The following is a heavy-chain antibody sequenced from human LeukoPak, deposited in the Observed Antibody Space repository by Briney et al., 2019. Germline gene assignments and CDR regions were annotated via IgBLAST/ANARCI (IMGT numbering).Heavy chain of an antibody. Sequence: SETLSLTCTVSGYSISSGYYWGWIRQPPGKGLEWIGSIYHSGSTYYNPSLKSRVTISVDTSKNQFSLKLSSVTAADTAVYYCARGGIAAAGTGTDFDYWGQGTLVTVSS. J-gene: IGHJ4*02. D-gene: IGHD6-13*01. CDR1: GYSISSGYY. CDR2: IYHSGST. CDR3: ARGGIAAAGTGTDFDY. V-gene: IGHV4-38-2*02.